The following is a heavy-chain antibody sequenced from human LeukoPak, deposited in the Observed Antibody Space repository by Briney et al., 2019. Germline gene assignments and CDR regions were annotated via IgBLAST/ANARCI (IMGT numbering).Heavy chain of an antibody. CDR2: ISGRGSDR. CDR1: GFTFSNYA. Sequence: GGSLRLSCAASGFTFSNYALTWVRQTPGKGLEWVSTISGRGSDRFYADAVKGRFTISRDNSKNTLYLQMNSLRAEDTAVYYCAKGQYREYPEYYFDYWGQGTLVTVSS. CDR3: AKGQYREYPEYYFDY. V-gene: IGHV3-23*01. D-gene: IGHD2-2*01. J-gene: IGHJ4*02.